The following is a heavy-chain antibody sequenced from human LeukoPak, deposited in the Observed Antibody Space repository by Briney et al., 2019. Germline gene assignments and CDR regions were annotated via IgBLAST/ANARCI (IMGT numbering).Heavy chain of an antibody. CDR1: GYTFTSYG. Sequence: ATVRVSCKASGYTFTSYGISWVRQAPGQGLEWMGSINAYNDNTNYAQKLQGRVTMTTDTSTSTAYMELRSLRSDDTAVYYCARVHYDILTGYSYFDYWGQGTLVTVSS. J-gene: IGHJ4*02. V-gene: IGHV1-18*01. CDR3: ARVHYDILTGYSYFDY. CDR2: INAYNDNT. D-gene: IGHD3-9*01.